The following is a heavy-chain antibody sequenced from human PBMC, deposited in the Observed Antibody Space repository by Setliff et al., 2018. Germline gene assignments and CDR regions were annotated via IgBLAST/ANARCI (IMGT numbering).Heavy chain of an antibody. J-gene: IGHJ5*02. CDR1: GGSMSSDSYF. CDR2: IRYTGSI. V-gene: IGHV4-39*01. CDR3: ANHGCSGAGCKFYFDP. Sequence: PSETLSLTCTVSGGSMSSDSYFWGWIRQPPGKRLEWIGSIRYTGSIYYNPSLEGRVTISADTSKNQFSLKLTSVAAADTAVYYCANHGCSGAGCKFYFDPWGQGTLVTVSS. D-gene: IGHD2-15*01.